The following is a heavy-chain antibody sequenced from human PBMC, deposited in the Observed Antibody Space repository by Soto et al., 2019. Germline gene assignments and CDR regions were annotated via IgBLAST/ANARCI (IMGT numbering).Heavy chain of an antibody. CDR2: ISVYNGNT. Sequence: QVQLVQSGAEVKKPGASVKVSCKTSGYTFTTYAISWVRQAPGQGLEWMGWISVYNGNTRYAQNLQGRVTMTTDTSTSTAYMELRSLRSDDTALYYCARGSGSWFTFDYWGQGTLVTVSS. V-gene: IGHV1-18*01. CDR1: GYTFTTYA. D-gene: IGHD6-13*01. CDR3: ARGSGSWFTFDY. J-gene: IGHJ4*02.